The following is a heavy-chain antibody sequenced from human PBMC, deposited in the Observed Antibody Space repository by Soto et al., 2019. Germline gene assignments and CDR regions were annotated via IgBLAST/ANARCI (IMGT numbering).Heavy chain of an antibody. Sequence: SETLSLTCTVSGGSISSYYWSQIRQPPGKGLEWIGYIYYSGSTNYNPSLKSRVTISVDTSKNQFSLKLSPVTAADTAVYYCARGRPQKGGYCSSTSCYSYYYYYMDVWGKGTTVTVSS. D-gene: IGHD2-2*01. V-gene: IGHV4-59*01. CDR2: IYYSGST. J-gene: IGHJ6*03. CDR1: GGSISSYY. CDR3: ARGRPQKGGYCSSTSCYSYYYYYMDV.